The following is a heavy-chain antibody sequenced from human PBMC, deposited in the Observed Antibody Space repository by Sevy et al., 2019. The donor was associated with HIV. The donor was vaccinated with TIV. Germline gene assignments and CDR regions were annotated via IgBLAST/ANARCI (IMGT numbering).Heavy chain of an antibody. J-gene: IGHJ4*02. CDR1: GYTFTSYA. Sequence: APVKVSCKASGYTFTSYAMNWVRQAPGQGLEWMGWINTNTGNPTYSQGFTGRFVFSLDTSVSTAYLQISSLKAEDTAVYYCARDRAHYYDSSGYYFGSTYTVDYFDYWGQGTLVTVSS. D-gene: IGHD3-22*01. CDR3: ARDRAHYYDSSGYYFGSTYTVDYFDY. V-gene: IGHV7-4-1*02. CDR2: INTNTGNP.